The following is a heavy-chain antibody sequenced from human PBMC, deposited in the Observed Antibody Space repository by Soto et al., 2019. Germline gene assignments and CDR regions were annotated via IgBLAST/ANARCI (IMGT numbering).Heavy chain of an antibody. Sequence: SQTLSLTCAISGDSVSSNSAAWNWIRQSPSRGLEWLGRTYYRSKWYNDYAVSVKSRITINPDTSKNQFSLQLNSVTPEDTAVYYCARDPRSGYYSTAPESYFDYWGQGTLVTVSS. CDR3: ARDPRSGYYSTAPESYFDY. V-gene: IGHV6-1*01. CDR1: GDSVSSNSAA. CDR2: TYYRSKWYN. J-gene: IGHJ4*02. D-gene: IGHD3-22*01.